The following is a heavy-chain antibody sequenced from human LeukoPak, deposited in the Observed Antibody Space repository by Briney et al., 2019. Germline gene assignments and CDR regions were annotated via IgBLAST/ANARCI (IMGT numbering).Heavy chain of an antibody. J-gene: IGHJ5*02. D-gene: IGHD6-13*01. CDR3: ARDGRSSSWLKT. Sequence: PGGSLRLSCAASGFTFSSYWMHWVRQAPGKGLVWVSRINSDGSSTSYADSVKGRFTISRDNAKNTLYLQMSSLRGEDTAVYYCARDGRSSSWLKTWGQGTLVTVSS. V-gene: IGHV3-74*01. CDR2: INSDGSST. CDR1: GFTFSSYW.